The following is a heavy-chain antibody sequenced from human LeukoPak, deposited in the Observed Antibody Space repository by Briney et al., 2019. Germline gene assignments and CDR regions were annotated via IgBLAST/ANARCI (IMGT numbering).Heavy chain of an antibody. J-gene: IGHJ4*02. Sequence: HPGGSLRLSCAASKFAFSSYAMSWVRQAPGKGLEWVSAISGGGGNTYYADSVKGRFTISRDNSKNTLYLQMNSLRDEDTAVYYCARAEEFLEWPDYWGQGTLVTVSS. CDR2: ISGGGGNT. V-gene: IGHV3-23*01. D-gene: IGHD3-3*01. CDR1: KFAFSSYA. CDR3: ARAEEFLEWPDY.